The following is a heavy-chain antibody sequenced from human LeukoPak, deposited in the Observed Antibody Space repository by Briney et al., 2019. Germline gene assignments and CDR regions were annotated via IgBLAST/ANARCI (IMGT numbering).Heavy chain of an antibody. CDR1: GFIFSSYG. V-gene: IGHV3-9*01. CDR3: AKGQPTRYSSSWYFDY. Sequence: GGSLRLSCAASGFIFSSYGMTWVRQAPGKGLEWVSGISWNSGSIGYADSVKGRFTISRDNAKNSLYLQMNSLRAEDTALYYCAKGQPTRYSSSWYFDYWGQGTLVTVSS. CDR2: ISWNSGSI. D-gene: IGHD6-13*01. J-gene: IGHJ4*02.